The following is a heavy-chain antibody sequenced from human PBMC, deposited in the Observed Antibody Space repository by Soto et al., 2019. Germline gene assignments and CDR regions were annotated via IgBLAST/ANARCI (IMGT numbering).Heavy chain of an antibody. Sequence: SETLSLTCAVYGGSFSGYYWSWIRHPPGKGLEWIGEINHSGSTNYNPSLKSRVTISVDTSKNQFSLKLSSVTAADTAVYYCARGIGSSLWTYYYMDVWGKGTTVTVSS. CDR3: ARGIGSSLWTYYYMDV. J-gene: IGHJ6*03. CDR1: GGSFSGYY. D-gene: IGHD6-13*01. CDR2: INHSGST. V-gene: IGHV4-34*01.